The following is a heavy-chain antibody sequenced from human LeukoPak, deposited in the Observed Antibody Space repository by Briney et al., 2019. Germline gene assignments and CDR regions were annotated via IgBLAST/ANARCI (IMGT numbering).Heavy chain of an antibody. V-gene: IGHV3-30*02. CDR3: AKSLYDFWSGYHFT. Sequence: GGSLRLSCAASGFTFSSYGMHWVRQAPGKGLEWVAFIRYDGSNKYYADSVKGRFTISRDNSKNTLYLQMDSLRAGDTAVYYCAKSLYDFWSGYHFTWGQGTLVTVSS. CDR1: GFTFSSYG. J-gene: IGHJ5*02. D-gene: IGHD3-3*01. CDR2: IRYDGSNK.